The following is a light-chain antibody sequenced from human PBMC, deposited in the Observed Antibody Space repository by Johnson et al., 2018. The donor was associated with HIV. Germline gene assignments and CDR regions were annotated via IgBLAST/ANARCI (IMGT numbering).Light chain of an antibody. CDR1: SSNIGNNY. V-gene: IGLV1-51*01. J-gene: IGLJ1*01. CDR3: GTWDSSLRVGF. CDR2: DNN. Sequence: QAVLTQPPSVSAAPGQKVTISCSGSSSNIGNNYVSWYQQLPGRAPKLLIYDNNKRPSGIPDRFSGSKSGKSATLGITGLQTGDEADYYCGTWDSSLRVGFFGTGTKVTGL.